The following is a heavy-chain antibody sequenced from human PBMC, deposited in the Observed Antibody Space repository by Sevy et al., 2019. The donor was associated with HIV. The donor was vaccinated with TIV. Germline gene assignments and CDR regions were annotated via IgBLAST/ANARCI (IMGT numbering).Heavy chain of an antibody. V-gene: IGHV3-23*01. D-gene: IGHD3-22*01. CDR2: ISGRGSRT. J-gene: IGHJ4*02. CDR3: AREGYYYDSSGYPYYFDY. Sequence: GGSLRLSCAASGFTFSSYAMSWVRQAPGKGLEWVSAISGRGSRTYFADSVKGRFAFSRDNSKNTLYLQMNSLRAEDTAVYYCAREGYYYDSSGYPYYFDYWGQGTLVTVSS. CDR1: GFTFSSYA.